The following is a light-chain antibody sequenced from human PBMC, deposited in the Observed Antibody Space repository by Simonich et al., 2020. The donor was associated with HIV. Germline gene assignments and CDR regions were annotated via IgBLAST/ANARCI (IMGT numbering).Light chain of an antibody. CDR2: AAS. J-gene: IGKJ5*01. CDR3: QQANSFPIT. CDR1: KSISSW. V-gene: IGKV1-12*01. Sequence: DIQMTQSPSSVSASVGNRVTITCRASKSISSWLAWYKKKTGRAPKLLIYAASSLQSGVPSRFTGSGSGTDFTLTITNLQPEDSATYYCQQANSFPITFGQGTRLEI.